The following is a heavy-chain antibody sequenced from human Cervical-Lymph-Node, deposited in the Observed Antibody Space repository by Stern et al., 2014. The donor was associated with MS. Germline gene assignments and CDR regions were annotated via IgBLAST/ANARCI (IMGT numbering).Heavy chain of an antibody. CDR1: GFTFDDYA. V-gene: IGHV3-9*01. CDR2: LTWNRVSV. J-gene: IGHJ4*02. CDR3: AKGSGGSGYYPVALDY. D-gene: IGHD3-3*01. Sequence: QLVESGGGLVQPGRSLRLSCAASGFTFDDYAMHWVRQAPGKGLEWVSGLTWNRVSVGYADSVKGRFTISRDNAKNSLYLQMNSLRGDDTALYYCAKGSGGSGYYPVALDYWGQGTLVTVSS.